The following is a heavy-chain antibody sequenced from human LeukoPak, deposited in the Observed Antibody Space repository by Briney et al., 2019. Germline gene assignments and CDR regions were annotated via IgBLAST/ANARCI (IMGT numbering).Heavy chain of an antibody. D-gene: IGHD5-18*01. CDR2: ISSSGSTI. CDR3: ASGYGSPDAAIDYGMDV. V-gene: IGHV3-48*03. Sequence: GGSLRLSCAASGFTFGSYVMNWVRQAPGKGLEWVSYISSSGSTIYYADSVKGRFTISRDNAKNSLYLQMNSLRAEDTAVYYCASGYGSPDAAIDYGMDVWGQGTTVTVSS. CDR1: GFTFGSYV. J-gene: IGHJ6*02.